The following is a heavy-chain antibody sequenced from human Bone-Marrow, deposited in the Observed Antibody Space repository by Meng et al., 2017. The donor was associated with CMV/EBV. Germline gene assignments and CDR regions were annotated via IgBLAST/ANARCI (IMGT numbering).Heavy chain of an antibody. Sequence: GESLKISCAASGFTFSSYEMNWVRQAPGKGLEWVSYISSSGSTIYYADSVKGRFTISRDNAKNSLYLQMNSLRAEDTAVYYCARDGTGTDQYQLHSYFDYWGQGTLVTV. J-gene: IGHJ4*02. V-gene: IGHV3-48*03. D-gene: IGHD2-2*01. CDR2: ISSSGSTI. CDR1: GFTFSSYE. CDR3: ARDGTGTDQYQLHSYFDY.